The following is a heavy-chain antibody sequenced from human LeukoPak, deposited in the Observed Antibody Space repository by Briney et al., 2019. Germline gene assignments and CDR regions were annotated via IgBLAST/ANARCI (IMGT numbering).Heavy chain of an antibody. CDR1: GFTFTDTY. D-gene: IGHD2-2*02. CDR3: AKANTEGAFDI. J-gene: IGHJ3*02. Sequence: PGGSLRLSCAVSGFTFTDTYMTWIRQAPGKGLESLSYISPSGTDISYADSVKGRFTISRDNAKNSLYLQMNSLRAEDTAVYYCAKANTEGAFDIWGQGTMVTVSS. CDR2: ISPSGTDI. V-gene: IGHV3-11*01.